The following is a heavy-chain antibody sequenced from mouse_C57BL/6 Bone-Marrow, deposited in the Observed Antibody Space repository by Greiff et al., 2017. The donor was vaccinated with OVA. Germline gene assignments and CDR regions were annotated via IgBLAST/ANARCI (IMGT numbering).Heavy chain of an antibody. CDR2: ISDGGSYT. Sequence: EVQGVESGGGLVKPGGSLKLSCAASGFTFSSYAMSWVRQTPEKRLEWVATISDGGSYTYYPDNVKGRFTISRDNAKNNLYLQMSHLKSEDTAMYYCARVSLPFDYWGQGTTLTVSS. V-gene: IGHV5-4*01. CDR1: GFTFSSYA. J-gene: IGHJ2*01. CDR3: ARVSLPFDY.